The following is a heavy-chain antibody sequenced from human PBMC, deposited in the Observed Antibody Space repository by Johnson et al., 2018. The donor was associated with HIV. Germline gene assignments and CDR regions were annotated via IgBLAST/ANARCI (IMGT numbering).Heavy chain of an antibody. CDR2: INWNGGSI. J-gene: IGHJ3*02. CDR1: GFTFDDYA. CDR3: ARARGQLTRGDDAFDI. D-gene: IGHD6-13*01. Sequence: VQLVESGGGLVQPGRSLRLSCAASGFTFDDYAMHWVRQTPGKGLEWVSGINWNGGSIGYADSVKGRFTISSDNAKNSLYLQMNSLRGEDTALYYCARARGQLTRGDDAFDIWGQGTMVTVSS. V-gene: IGHV3-9*01.